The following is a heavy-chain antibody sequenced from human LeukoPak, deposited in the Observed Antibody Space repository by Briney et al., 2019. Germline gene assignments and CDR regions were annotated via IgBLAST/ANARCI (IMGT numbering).Heavy chain of an antibody. J-gene: IGHJ6*02. CDR1: GGSISSYY. D-gene: IGHD5-12*01. CDR2: IYTSGST. Sequence: SETLSLTSTVSGGSISSYYWSWIRQPAGKGLEWIGRIYTSGSTHYNPSLKSRVTMSVDTSKNQFSLKLSSVTAADTAVYYCARVGVATSTGQYYYYGMDVWGQGTTVTVSS. CDR3: ARVGVATSTGQYYYYGMDV. V-gene: IGHV4-4*07.